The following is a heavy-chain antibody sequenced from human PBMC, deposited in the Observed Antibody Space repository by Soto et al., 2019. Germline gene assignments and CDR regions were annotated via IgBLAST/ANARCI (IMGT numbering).Heavy chain of an antibody. J-gene: IGHJ6*03. D-gene: IGHD3-3*01. V-gene: IGHV3-7*01. Sequence: PGGSLRLSCAASGFTFSSYWMSWVRQAPGKGLEWVANIKQDGSEKYYVDSVKGRFTISRDNAKSSLYLQMNSLRAEDTAVYYCARQYYDFWRGSYYMDFRGTGITVTLSS. CDR3: ARQYYDFWRGSYYMDF. CDR2: IKQDGSEK. CDR1: GFTFSSYW.